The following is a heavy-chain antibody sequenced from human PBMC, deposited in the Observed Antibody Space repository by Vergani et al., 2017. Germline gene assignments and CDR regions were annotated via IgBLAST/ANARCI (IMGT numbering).Heavy chain of an antibody. J-gene: IGHJ5*02. CDR1: GFPFSNFG. CDR2: IGKDGNNT. V-gene: IGHV3-30*02. D-gene: IGHD1-26*01. Sequence: QVQLVESAGGVVQPGGSLRLSCAASGFPFSNFGMHWIRQAPGKGLEWLVYIGKDGNNTRYRDAVTGRFTVSRDNSKDILYLQMDSLRSDDTALYYFAKYVGVSTDGFPVSWCRETIVIVSS. CDR3: AKYVGVSTDGFPVS.